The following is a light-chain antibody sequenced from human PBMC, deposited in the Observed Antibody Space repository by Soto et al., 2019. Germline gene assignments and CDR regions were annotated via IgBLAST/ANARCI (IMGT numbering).Light chain of an antibody. CDR1: QSIRNT. Sequence: EIVMTQSPATLSVSPGESATLSCRASQSIRNTLAWYQQKPGQAPRLLIHGASTRATGVPARFSGRASGTEFALTISNLQSEDFDVYYCQQYDHWHPTLGQGTKVDLK. CDR2: GAS. CDR3: QQYDHWHPT. J-gene: IGKJ1*01. V-gene: IGKV3-15*01.